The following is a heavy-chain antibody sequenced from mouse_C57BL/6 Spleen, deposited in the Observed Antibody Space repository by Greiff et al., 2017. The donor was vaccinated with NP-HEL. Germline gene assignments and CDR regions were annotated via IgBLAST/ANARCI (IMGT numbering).Heavy chain of an antibody. CDR1: GYTFTSYW. J-gene: IGHJ3*01. CDR2: IDPSDSYT. V-gene: IGHV1-50*01. D-gene: IGHD1-1*01. CDR3: ARGEANYGSSSWFAY. Sequence: QVQLQQSGAELVKPGASVKLSCKASGYTFTSYWMQWVKQRPGQGLEWIGEIDPSDSYTNYNQKFKGKATLTVDTSSSTAYMQLSSLTSEDSAVYYCARGEANYGSSSWFAYWGQGTLVTVSA.